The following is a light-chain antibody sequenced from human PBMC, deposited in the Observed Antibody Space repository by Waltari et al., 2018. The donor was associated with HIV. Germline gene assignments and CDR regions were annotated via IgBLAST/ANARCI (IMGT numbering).Light chain of an antibody. V-gene: IGLV1-51*01. CDR2: AKN. J-gene: IGLJ3*02. Sequence: QSVLTQPPSVSAAPGQTVTISCSGSSSNIGNNYVSWYQQLPGTAPKLLLYAKNKRPSRIPDRFSGSKSGTSDTLGITGLQTGDEADYYCGTWDSSLSAWVFGGGTKLTVL. CDR1: SSNIGNNY. CDR3: GTWDSSLSAWV.